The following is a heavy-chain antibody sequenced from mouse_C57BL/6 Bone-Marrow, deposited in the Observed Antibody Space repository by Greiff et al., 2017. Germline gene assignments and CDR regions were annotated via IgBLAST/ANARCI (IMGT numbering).Heavy chain of an antibody. CDR2: IRSGGSYT. CDR1: GFTFSSYG. CDR3: ASRIYYDYDGAGY. V-gene: IGHV5-6*02. J-gene: IGHJ2*02. Sequence: DVMLVESGGDLVKPGGSLKLSCAASGFTFSSYGMSWVRQTPDKRLEWVATIRSGGSYTYYPDSVKGRFTISRANAKNTLYLQMSRLKSEYTAMYYCASRIYYDYDGAGYWGQGTSLPVSS. D-gene: IGHD2-4*01.